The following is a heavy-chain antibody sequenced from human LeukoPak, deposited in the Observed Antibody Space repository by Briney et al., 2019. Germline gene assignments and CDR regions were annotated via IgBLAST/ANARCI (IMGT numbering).Heavy chain of an antibody. CDR3: ASLPRKYYDSSGPLRY. D-gene: IGHD3-22*01. V-gene: IGHV3-21*01. J-gene: IGHJ4*02. CDR2: ISSSSSYI. CDR1: GFTFSSYS. Sequence: GGSLRLSCAASGFTFSSYSMNWVRQAPGKGLEWVSSISSSSSYIYYADSVKGRFTISRDNAKNSLYLQMDSLRAEDTAVYYCASLPRKYYDSSGPLRYWGQGTLVTVSS.